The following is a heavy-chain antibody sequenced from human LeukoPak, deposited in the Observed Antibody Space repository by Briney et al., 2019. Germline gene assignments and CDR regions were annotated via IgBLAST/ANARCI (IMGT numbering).Heavy chain of an antibody. D-gene: IGHD2-21*02. CDR2: IYSRGST. J-gene: IGHJ5*02. CDR1: GGSISGHY. V-gene: IGHV4-59*11. CDR3: ARGDSNRFDP. Sequence: SETLALPCTVSGGSISGHYWSWIRQPPGKGLEWIGYIYSRGSTNYNPSLESRVTISVDTSNNQFSLELTSVTAADTAVYYCARGDSNRFDPWGQGTLVTVSS.